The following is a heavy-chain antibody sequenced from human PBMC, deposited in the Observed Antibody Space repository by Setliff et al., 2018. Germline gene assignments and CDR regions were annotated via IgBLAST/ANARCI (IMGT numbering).Heavy chain of an antibody. CDR2: INSDGTST. CDR3: ARDTAMGHY. V-gene: IGHV3-74*01. Sequence: GGSLRLSCTASGITFSRFWMHWVRQTPEKGLVWVSSINSDGTSTNYADSVKGRFTISRDNANNSLYLQMNSLRAEDTAVYYCARDTAMGHYWGQGTLVTVSS. J-gene: IGHJ4*02. D-gene: IGHD5-18*01. CDR1: GITFSRFW.